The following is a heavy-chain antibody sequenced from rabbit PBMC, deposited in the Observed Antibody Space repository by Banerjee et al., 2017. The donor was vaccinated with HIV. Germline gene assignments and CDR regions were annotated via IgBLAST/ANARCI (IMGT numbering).Heavy chain of an antibody. D-gene: IGHD4-1*01. Sequence: QEQLVESGGGLIQPGGSLKLSCKASGFDFSKYGVSWVRQAPGKGLEWIGYIDLVFGSTYYATWAKGRFTISKTSSTTVTLQMTSVTVADTAIYFCARDSGDWCFDLWGPGTLVT. CDR1: GFDFSKYG. CDR2: IDLVFGST. J-gene: IGHJ6*01. V-gene: IGHV1S39*01. CDR3: ARDSGDWCFDL.